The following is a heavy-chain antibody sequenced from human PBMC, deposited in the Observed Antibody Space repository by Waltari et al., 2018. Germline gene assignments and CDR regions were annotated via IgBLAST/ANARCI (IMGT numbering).Heavy chain of an antibody. CDR1: GYSISSGYY. CDR3: ARREIAAAGTYWYFDL. D-gene: IGHD6-13*01. J-gene: IGHJ2*01. CDR2: IYHSGST. V-gene: IGHV4-38-2*01. Sequence: QVQLQESGPGLVKPSETLSLTCAVSGYSISSGYYWGWIRQPPGKGLDWIGSIYHSGSTYYNPSLKSRVTISVDTSKNQFSLKLSSVTAADTAVYYCARREIAAAGTYWYFDLWGRGTLVTVSS.